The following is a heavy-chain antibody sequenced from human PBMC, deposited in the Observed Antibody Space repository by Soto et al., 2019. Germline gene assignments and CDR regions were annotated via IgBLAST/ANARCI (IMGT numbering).Heavy chain of an antibody. J-gene: IGHJ4*02. CDR3: ARGAYYYDSSGLSY. V-gene: IGHV3-7*02. D-gene: IGHD3-22*01. CDR2: IKQDGSEK. Sequence: PGGSLRLSCAASGFTFSSYWMSWVRQAPGKGLEWVANIKQDGSEKYYVDSVKGRFTISRDNAKNSLYLQMNSLRAEDTAVYYCARGAYYYDSSGLSYWGQGTLGTVSS. CDR1: GFTFSSYW.